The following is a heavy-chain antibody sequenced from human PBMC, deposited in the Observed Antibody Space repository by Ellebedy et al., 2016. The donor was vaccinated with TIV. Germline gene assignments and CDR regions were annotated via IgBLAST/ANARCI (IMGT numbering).Heavy chain of an antibody. D-gene: IGHD5-18*01. Sequence: PGGSLRLSCAASGFTFRGYWMNWVRQAPGKGLEWVSGIVGSGAQKYADSVKGRFTISRDNSKSTLDLQMNSLRAEDTAVYFCAKDRTPGDGYWVFDYWGQGTLVTVSS. CDR2: IVGSGA. CDR1: GFTFRGYW. CDR3: AKDRTPGDGYWVFDY. J-gene: IGHJ4*02. V-gene: IGHV3-23*01.